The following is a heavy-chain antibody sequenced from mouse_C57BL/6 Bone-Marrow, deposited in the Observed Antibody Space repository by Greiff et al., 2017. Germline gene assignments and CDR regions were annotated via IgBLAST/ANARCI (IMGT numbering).Heavy chain of an antibody. CDR2: IYPRSGNT. CDR1: GYTFTSYG. Sequence: VQLQESGAELARPGASVKLSCKASGYTFTSYGISWVKQRTGQGLEWIGEIYPRSGNTYYNEKFKGKATLTADKSSSTAYMELRSLTSEDSAVYFCARGALGWFAYWGQGTLVTVSA. CDR3: ARGALGWFAY. V-gene: IGHV1-81*01. D-gene: IGHD4-1*01. J-gene: IGHJ3*01.